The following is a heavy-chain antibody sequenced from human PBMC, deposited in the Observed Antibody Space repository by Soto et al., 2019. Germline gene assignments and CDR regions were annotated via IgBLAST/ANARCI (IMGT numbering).Heavy chain of an antibody. V-gene: IGHV2-5*02. J-gene: IGHJ5*02. CDR1: GFSLSTSGVG. D-gene: IGHD6-13*01. Sequence: SGPTLVNPTQTLTLTCTFSGFSLSTSGVGVGWIRQPPGKALEWLALIYWDDDKRYSPSLKSRVTITKDTSKNQVVLKMTKMDPVDTATYYCAHSGIAAAVGWVRALEVGWASKSNWFDPWGQGTLVTVSS. CDR3: AHSGIAAAVGWVRALEVGWASKSNWFDP. CDR2: IYWDDDK.